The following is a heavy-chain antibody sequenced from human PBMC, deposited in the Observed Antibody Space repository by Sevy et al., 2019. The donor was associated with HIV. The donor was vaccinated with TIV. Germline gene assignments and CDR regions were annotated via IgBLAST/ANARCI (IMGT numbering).Heavy chain of an antibody. J-gene: IGHJ4*02. CDR2: ISSSGSTI. V-gene: IGHV3-11*01. CDR3: AGYYYDSSGYSDY. Sequence: GGSLRLSCAASGFTFSDYYMSWIRQAPGKGLEWVSYISSSGSTIYYADSVKGRFPISRDNAKNSLYLQMNSLRAEDTAVYYCAGYYYDSSGYSDYWGQGTLVTVSS. D-gene: IGHD3-22*01. CDR1: GFTFSDYY.